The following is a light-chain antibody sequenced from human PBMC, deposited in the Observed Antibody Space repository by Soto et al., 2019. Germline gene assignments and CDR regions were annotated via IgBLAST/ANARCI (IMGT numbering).Light chain of an antibody. Sequence: DIQMTQSPSTLSASVGDRVTITCRASQSISNWLAWYQQKPGKAPKLLIYKASSLESGVPSRFSGSGSVTEFTLTISSLQTDDFANYYCQQYNTYPLTFGGGTKVEIK. J-gene: IGKJ4*01. CDR3: QQYNTYPLT. CDR1: QSISNW. CDR2: KAS. V-gene: IGKV1-5*03.